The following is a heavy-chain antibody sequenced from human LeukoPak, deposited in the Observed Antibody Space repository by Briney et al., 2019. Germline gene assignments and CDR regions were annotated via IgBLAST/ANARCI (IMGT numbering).Heavy chain of an antibody. Sequence: SETLSLTCTVSGGSISSGDYYWSWIRQPPGKGLEWIGYIYYSGSAYYNPSLKSRVTISVDTSKNQFSLKLSSVTAADTAVYYCARSGSYLGYYFDYWGQGTLVTVSS. CDR2: IYYSGSA. D-gene: IGHD1-26*01. J-gene: IGHJ4*02. V-gene: IGHV4-30-4*01. CDR1: GGSISSGDYY. CDR3: ARSGSYLGYYFDY.